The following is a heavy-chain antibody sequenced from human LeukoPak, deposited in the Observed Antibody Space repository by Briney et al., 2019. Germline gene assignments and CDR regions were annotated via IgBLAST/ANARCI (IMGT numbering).Heavy chain of an antibody. J-gene: IGHJ5*02. CDR1: GVAISNYY. CDR2: IYYSGST. D-gene: IGHD2-8*02. CDR3: AGDCTGRFSRDWFYP. Sequence: SETLSLTCTVSGVAISNYYWSCIRQPPGRGLEWFVYIYYSGSTNYTPSIKSRVTISVDTTNNQFSLKLNSVTAADTAVYFCAGDCTGRFSRDWFYPCGQGTLVTVSS. V-gene: IGHV4-59*12.